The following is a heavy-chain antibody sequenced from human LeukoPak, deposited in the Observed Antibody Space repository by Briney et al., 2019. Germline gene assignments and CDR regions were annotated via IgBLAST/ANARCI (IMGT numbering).Heavy chain of an antibody. V-gene: IGHV4-39*01. CDR2: IYYSGST. D-gene: IGHD3-16*01. CDR3: ARLNPYDRITITFGVDY. J-gene: IGHJ4*02. CDR1: GGSISSSSYY. Sequence: SETLSLTCTVSGGSISSSSYYWGWIRQPPGKGLEWIGSIYYSGSTYYNPSLKSRVTISVDTSKNQFSLKLSSVTAADTAVYYCARLNPYDRITITFGVDYWGQGTLVTVSS.